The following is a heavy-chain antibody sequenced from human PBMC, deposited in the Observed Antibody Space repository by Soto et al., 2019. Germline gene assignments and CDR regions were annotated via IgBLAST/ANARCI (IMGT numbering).Heavy chain of an antibody. CDR2: IYPGDSDT. CDR3: ATVAQYCTNGVCFDEYYGMDV. Sequence: GLPLKISCKGSGYSFTNYWIVWVRQMHGKGLEWMGIIYPGDSDTRYSPSFQGQVTISADKSISTAYLQWSSLKASDTAMYYCATVAQYCTNGVCFDEYYGMDVWGQGTTVTVSS. J-gene: IGHJ6*02. CDR1: GYSFTNYW. V-gene: IGHV5-51*01. D-gene: IGHD2-8*01.